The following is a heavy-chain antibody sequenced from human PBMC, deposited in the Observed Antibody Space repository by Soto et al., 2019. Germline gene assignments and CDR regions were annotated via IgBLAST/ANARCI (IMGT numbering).Heavy chain of an antibody. CDR2: ISGSGGST. D-gene: IGHD2-15*01. J-gene: IGHJ1*01. CDR1: GFTFSSYA. Sequence: EVQLLESGGGLVQPGGSLRLSCAASGFTFSSYAMSWVRQAPGKGLEWVSAISGSGGSTYYADPVKGRFTISRDNSKNTLYLQMNSLRAEDTAVYYCAKDRGCSGGSCYSYFQHWGQGTLVTVSS. CDR3: AKDRGCSGGSCYSYFQH. V-gene: IGHV3-23*01.